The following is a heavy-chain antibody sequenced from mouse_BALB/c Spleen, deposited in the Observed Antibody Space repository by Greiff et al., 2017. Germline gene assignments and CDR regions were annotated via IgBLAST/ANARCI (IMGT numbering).Heavy chain of an antibody. D-gene: IGHD2-4*01. CDR3: ARRDYDYAWFAY. V-gene: IGHV5-6*01. CDR1: GFTFSSYG. Sequence: EVHLVESGGDLVKPGGSLKLSCAASGFTFSSYGMSWVRQTPDKRLEWVATISSGGSYTYYPDSVKGRFTISRDNAKNTLYLQMSSLKSEDTAMYYCARRDYDYAWFAYWGQGTLVTVSA. CDR2: ISSGGSYT. J-gene: IGHJ3*01.